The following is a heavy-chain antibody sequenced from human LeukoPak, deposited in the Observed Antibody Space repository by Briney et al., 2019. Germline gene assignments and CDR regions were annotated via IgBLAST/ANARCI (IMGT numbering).Heavy chain of an antibody. J-gene: IGHJ4*02. D-gene: IGHD5-18*01. CDR3: TTLWIQPRLGDY. V-gene: IGHV3-23*01. CDR2: IGGAGINT. Sequence: TGGSLRLSCTPSGFKFFSYAMGWVRQAPGKGLEWVSAIGGAGINTYYADSVKGRFTISRDNSKNTLYLQMNSLRAEDTAVYYCTTLWIQPRLGDYWGQGTLVTVSS. CDR1: GFKFFSYA.